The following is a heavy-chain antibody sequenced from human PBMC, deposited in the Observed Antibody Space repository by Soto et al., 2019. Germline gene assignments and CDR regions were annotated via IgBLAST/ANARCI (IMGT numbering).Heavy chain of an antibody. CDR2: IYYSGST. Sequence: PSETLSLTCTVSGGSISSGGYYWSWIRQHPGKGLEWIGYIYYSGSTYYNPSLKSRVTISVDTSKNQFSLKLSSVTAADTAVYYSARHNSSTSVLHSDYWGQGTLVTVSS. V-gene: IGHV4-31*03. D-gene: IGHD2-2*01. CDR3: ARHNSSTSVLHSDY. J-gene: IGHJ4*02. CDR1: GGSISSGGYY.